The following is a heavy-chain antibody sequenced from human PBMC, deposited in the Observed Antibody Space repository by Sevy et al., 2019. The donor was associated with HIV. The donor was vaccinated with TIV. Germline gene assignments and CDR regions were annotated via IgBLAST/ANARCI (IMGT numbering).Heavy chain of an antibody. V-gene: IGHV3-7*01. D-gene: IGHD3-22*01. J-gene: IGHJ4*02. CDR2: IKEDGSEK. CDR3: ARERPXEXSGXXXX. CDR1: GFTFSTYNHYW. Sequence: GGSLRLSCAASGFTFSTYNHYWMTWVRQAPGKGLEWVANIKEDGSEKYYVDSVKGRFTISRDNAKNSVYLQMNSLRAEDTAVYYCARERPXEXSGXXXXWGQGILVTVSS.